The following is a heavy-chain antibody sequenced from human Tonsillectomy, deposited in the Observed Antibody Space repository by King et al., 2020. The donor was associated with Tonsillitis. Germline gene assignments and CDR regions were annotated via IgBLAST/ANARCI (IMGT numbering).Heavy chain of an antibody. J-gene: IGHJ6*02. D-gene: IGHD3-3*01. V-gene: IGHV3-48*02. CDR3: AAGFRHVLRFWEWLSRAHPGGMDV. CDR1: GFTFSSYS. Sequence: VQLVESGGVLVQPGGSLSLSCAASGFTFSSYSMNWVRQAPGKGLEWFSYISSSSSTIYYADSLKGRFTISRDTAKNSLYLQMNTLRDEDTAVYYCAAGFRHVLRFWEWLSRAHPGGMDVLGQGTTVTDSS. CDR2: ISSSSSTI.